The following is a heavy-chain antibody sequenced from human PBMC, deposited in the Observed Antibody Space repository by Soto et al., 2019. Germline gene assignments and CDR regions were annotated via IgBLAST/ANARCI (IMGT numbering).Heavy chain of an antibody. CDR2: ISYDGSNK. D-gene: IGHD3-22*01. CDR1: GFTFSSYG. V-gene: IGHV3-30*18. J-gene: IGHJ4*02. Sequence: GGSLRLSCAASGFTFSSYGMHWVRQAPGKGLEWVAVISYDGSNKYYADSVKGRFTISRDNSKNTLYLQMNSLRAEDTAVYYCAKDYLPYYYDSSGLIDYWGQGTLVTVSS. CDR3: AKDYLPYYYDSSGLIDY.